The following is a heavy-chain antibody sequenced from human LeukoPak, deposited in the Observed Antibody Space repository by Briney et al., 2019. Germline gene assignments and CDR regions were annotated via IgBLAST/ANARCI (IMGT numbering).Heavy chain of an antibody. CDR2: INPNSGGT. CDR3: AREEQLKPATNWFDP. J-gene: IGHJ5*02. D-gene: IGHD6-6*01. V-gene: IGHV1-2*06. Sequence: GASVKVSCKASGYTFTCYYMHWVRQAPGQGREWMGRINPNSGGTNYAQKFQGRVTMTRDTSISTAYMELSRLRSDDTAVYYCAREEQLKPATNWFDPWGQGTLVTVSS. CDR1: GYTFTCYY.